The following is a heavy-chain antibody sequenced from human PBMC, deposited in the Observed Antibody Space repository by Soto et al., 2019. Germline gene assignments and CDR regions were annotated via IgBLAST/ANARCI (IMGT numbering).Heavy chain of an antibody. CDR1: GYTFTSYA. Sequence: ASVKVSCKASGYTFTSYAMHWVRQAPGQRLEWMGWINAGNGNTKYSQKFQGRVTITRDTSASTAYMELSSLRSEDTAVYYCARGGGQQLAYYYGMDVSGQVTKVTVSS. CDR2: INAGNGNT. V-gene: IGHV1-3*01. D-gene: IGHD6-13*01. CDR3: ARGGGQQLAYYYGMDV. J-gene: IGHJ6*02.